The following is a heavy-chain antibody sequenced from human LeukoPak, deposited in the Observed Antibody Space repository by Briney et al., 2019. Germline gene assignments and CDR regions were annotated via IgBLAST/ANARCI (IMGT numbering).Heavy chain of an antibody. CDR2: IYYSGST. V-gene: IGHV4-31*03. CDR3: ARESIVVVPAAYYFDY. D-gene: IGHD2-2*01. CDR1: GGSISSGGYY. J-gene: IGHJ4*02. Sequence: SQTLSLTCTVSGGSISSGGYYWSWIRQHPGKGLEWIGYIYYSGSTYYNPSLKSRVTISVDTSKNQSSLKLSSVTAADTAVYYCARESIVVVPAAYYFDYWGQGTLVTVSS.